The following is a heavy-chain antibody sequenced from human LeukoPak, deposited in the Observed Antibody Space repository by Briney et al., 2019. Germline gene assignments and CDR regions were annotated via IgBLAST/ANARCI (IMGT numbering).Heavy chain of an antibody. CDR2: IYYYGST. CDR1: GGSMTNYY. J-gene: IGHJ6*03. CDR3: AREGAGSYGFRYIDV. D-gene: IGHD5-18*01. Sequence: SETLSLTCTVSGGSMTNYYWTWIRQPPGEGLEWLAYIYYYGSTNYNPSLESRLTLTVDTSKNQFSLKLSSVTAADTAVYYCAREGAGSYGFRYIDVWGKGSTVTVS. V-gene: IGHV4-59*01.